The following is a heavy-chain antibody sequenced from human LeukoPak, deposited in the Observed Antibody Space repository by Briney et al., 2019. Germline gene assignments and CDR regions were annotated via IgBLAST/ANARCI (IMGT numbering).Heavy chain of an antibody. CDR2: ISPTSSYM. CDR1: GFTFTDFY. J-gene: IGHJ4*02. D-gene: IGHD6-19*01. CDR3: ARDRRDSSGSPYFDY. V-gene: IGHV3-21*01. Sequence: GGFLRLSCAASGFTFTDFYMNWVRQAPGKGLEWVSWISPTSSYMYYADSVKGRFTISRDNAKNSLYLQMNSLRAEDTAVYYCARDRRDSSGSPYFDYWGQGTLVTVSS.